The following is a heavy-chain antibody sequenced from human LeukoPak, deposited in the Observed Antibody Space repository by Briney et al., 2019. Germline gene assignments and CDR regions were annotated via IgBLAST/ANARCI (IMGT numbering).Heavy chain of an antibody. CDR1: GFTFSSYE. J-gene: IGHJ6*03. V-gene: IGHV3-30*04. Sequence: HPGGSLRLSCAASGFTFSSYEMNWVRQAPGKGLEWVAVISYDGSNKYYADSVKGRFTISRDNSKNTLYLQMNSLRAEDTAVYYCARVDWYYYYMDVWGKGTTVTVSS. CDR3: ARVDWYYYYMDV. CDR2: ISYDGSNK. D-gene: IGHD3-9*01.